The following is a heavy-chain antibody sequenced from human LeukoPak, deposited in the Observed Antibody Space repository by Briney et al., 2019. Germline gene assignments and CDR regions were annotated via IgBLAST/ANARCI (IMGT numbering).Heavy chain of an antibody. J-gene: IGHJ4*02. CDR1: GGSFSGYY. CDR2: INHSGST. V-gene: IGHV4-34*01. D-gene: IGHD5-12*01. CDR3: ARDATMMGNYFNY. Sequence: SETLSLTCAVYGGSFSGYYWSWIRQPPGKGLEWIGEINHSGSTNYNPSLKSRVTISVDTSKNQFSLKLSSVTAADTAVYYCARDATMMGNYFNYWGQGALVTVSS.